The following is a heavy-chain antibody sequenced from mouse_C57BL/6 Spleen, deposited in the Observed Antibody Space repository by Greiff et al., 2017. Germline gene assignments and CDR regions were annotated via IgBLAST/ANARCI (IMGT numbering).Heavy chain of an antibody. Sequence: VQLQQSGAELVKPGASVKISCKASGYAFSSYWMNWVKQRPGKGLEWIGQIYPGDGDTNYNGKFKGKATLTADKSSSTAYMQLSSLTSEDSAVYFCARSSEDYYYGSSYWYFDVWGTGTTVTVSS. V-gene: IGHV1-80*01. D-gene: IGHD1-1*01. CDR3: ARSSEDYYYGSSYWYFDV. J-gene: IGHJ1*03. CDR2: IYPGDGDT. CDR1: GYAFSSYW.